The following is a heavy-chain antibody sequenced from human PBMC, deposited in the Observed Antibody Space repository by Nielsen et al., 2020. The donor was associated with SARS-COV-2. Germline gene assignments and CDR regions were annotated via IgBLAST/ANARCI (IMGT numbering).Heavy chain of an antibody. Sequence: GGSLRLSCAASGFTFSTFGMHWVRQAPGKGLEWVALIWYDGTNKYYADSVKGRFTISRDNSKNMVYLQMNSLRAEDTAVYYCARYASGSLASGWGRGTLVTVSS. CDR2: IWYDGTNK. CDR1: GFTFSTFG. V-gene: IGHV3-33*01. D-gene: IGHD3-10*01. CDR3: ARYASGSLASG. J-gene: IGHJ4*02.